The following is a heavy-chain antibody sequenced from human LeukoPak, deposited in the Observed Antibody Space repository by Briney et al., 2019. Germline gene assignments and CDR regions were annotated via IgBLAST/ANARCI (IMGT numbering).Heavy chain of an antibody. J-gene: IGHJ4*02. CDR3: AKDDLKATGVYTGVWGFGESAFDY. V-gene: IGHV3-30*18. CDR2: ISYDGSNK. Sequence: GGSLRLSCAASGFTFSSYGMHWVRQAPGKGLECVVVISYDGSNKYYADSVKGRFTISRDNSKNTLYLQMNSLRAEDTAVYYCAKDDLKATGVYTGVWGFGESAFDYWGQGTLVTVSS. CDR1: GFTFSSYG. D-gene: IGHD3-10*01.